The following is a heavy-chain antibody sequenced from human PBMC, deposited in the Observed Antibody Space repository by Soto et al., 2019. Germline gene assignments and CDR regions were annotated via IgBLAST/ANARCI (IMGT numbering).Heavy chain of an antibody. CDR1: GGSISSSNW. CDR3: ARYYYGSGSYSDY. CDR2: IYHTGTT. J-gene: IGHJ4*02. V-gene: IGHV4-4*02. Sequence: SEILSLTCVVSGGSISSSNWWSWVRQPPGKGLEWIGEIYHTGTTNYDPSLRSRVTISVDKSKNQFSLRLTSVTAADTAIYYCARYYYGSGSYSDYWGPGTLVTVSS. D-gene: IGHD3-10*01.